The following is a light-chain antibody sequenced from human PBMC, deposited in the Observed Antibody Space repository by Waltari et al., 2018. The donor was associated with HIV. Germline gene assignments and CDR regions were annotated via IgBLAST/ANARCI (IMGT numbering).Light chain of an antibody. Sequence: QSALTQPPSASGSPGQSVTISCTGTSSDVGGYKYVSRYQQHPGKAPKLMIYEVNKRPSGVPDRFFGSKSGNTASLTVSGLQAEDEADYYCSSYADNNSVLFGGGTKVTVL. CDR1: SSDVGGYKY. CDR2: EVN. J-gene: IGLJ2*01. CDR3: SSYADNNSVL. V-gene: IGLV2-8*01.